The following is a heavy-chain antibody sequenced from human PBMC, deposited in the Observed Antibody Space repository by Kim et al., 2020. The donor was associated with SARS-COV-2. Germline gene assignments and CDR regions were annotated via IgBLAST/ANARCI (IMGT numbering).Heavy chain of an antibody. CDR1: GYSFTSYW. Sequence: GESLKISCKGSGYSFTSYWISWVRQMPGKGLEWMGRIDPSDSYTNYSPSFQGHVTISADKSISTAYLQWSSLKASDTAMYYCARHGSGSYFNFDYWGQGTLVTVSS. CDR3: ARHGSGSYFNFDY. D-gene: IGHD3-10*01. V-gene: IGHV5-10-1*01. J-gene: IGHJ4*02. CDR2: IDPSDSYT.